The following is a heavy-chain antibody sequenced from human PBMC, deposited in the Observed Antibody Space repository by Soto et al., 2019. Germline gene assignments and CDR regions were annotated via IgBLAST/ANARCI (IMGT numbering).Heavy chain of an antibody. Sequence: SETLSLTCTVSGGSISSGGYYWTWIRQHPGKGLEWIGYIYFSGSTYYNPSLKSRVTISVDTSKNQFSLKLSSVTAADTAVYSFARSPHIQLWSYPSDYWGQGTLVTVSS. CDR1: GGSISSGGYY. CDR2: IYFSGST. V-gene: IGHV4-31*03. J-gene: IGHJ4*02. CDR3: ARSPHIQLWSYPSDY. D-gene: IGHD3-10*01.